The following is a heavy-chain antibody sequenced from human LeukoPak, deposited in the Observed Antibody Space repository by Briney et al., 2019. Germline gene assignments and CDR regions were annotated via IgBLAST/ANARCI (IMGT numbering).Heavy chain of an antibody. CDR3: ARDRQYYTDSGTDA. Sequence: SETLSLTCTVSGGSISSYYWSWIRQPPGKGLEWIGYIYYSGSTNYNPSLKSRVTISVDTSKNQFSLKLGSVTVADTAVYFCARDRQYYTDSGTDAWGQGILVSVSS. CDR2: IYYSGST. CDR1: GGSISSYY. V-gene: IGHV4-59*12. J-gene: IGHJ5*02. D-gene: IGHD3-3*01.